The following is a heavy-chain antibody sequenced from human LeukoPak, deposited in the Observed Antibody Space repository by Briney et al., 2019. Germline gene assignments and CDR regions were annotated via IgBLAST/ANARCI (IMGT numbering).Heavy chain of an antibody. CDR1: GGSFSGYY. J-gene: IGHJ4*02. D-gene: IGHD3-16*01. Sequence: SETLSLTCAVYGGSFSGYYWSWIRQPPGKGLEWIGEINHSGNTNYNPSLKSRVTISVDTSKNQFSLKLSSVTAADTAVYYCARGIRVSWGYWGQGTLVTVSS. CDR2: INHSGNT. CDR3: ARGIRVSWGY. V-gene: IGHV4-34*01.